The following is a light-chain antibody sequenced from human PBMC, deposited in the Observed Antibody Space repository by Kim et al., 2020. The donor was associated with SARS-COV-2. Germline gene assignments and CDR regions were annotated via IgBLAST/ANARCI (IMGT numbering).Light chain of an antibody. CDR2: GVS. Sequence: VSPGESAPRSCRASQSVNSNLAWYQQKPGQAPRLLIHGVSTRATGLPARFSGSGSGSEFSLTISSLESEDFAVYYCQQYNDWPYTFGQGTKLEI. CDR3: QQYNDWPYT. V-gene: IGKV3-15*01. J-gene: IGKJ2*01. CDR1: QSVNSN.